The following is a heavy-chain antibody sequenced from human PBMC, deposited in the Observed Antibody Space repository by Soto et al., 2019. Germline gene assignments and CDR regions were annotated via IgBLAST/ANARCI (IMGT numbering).Heavy chain of an antibody. Sequence: QVQLVQSGAEVKKPWASVKVSCKASGGTFSSSALSWVRQAPGQGLEWMGGSIPIFGTANYAQKFQGSVTITADESTSPAYMELSSLRSEDTAVYYCASSVGLVDTALQDYWGQGTLVTVSS. CDR2: SIPIFGTA. J-gene: IGHJ4*02. CDR1: GGTFSSSA. CDR3: ASSVGLVDTALQDY. D-gene: IGHD5-18*01. V-gene: IGHV1-69*12.